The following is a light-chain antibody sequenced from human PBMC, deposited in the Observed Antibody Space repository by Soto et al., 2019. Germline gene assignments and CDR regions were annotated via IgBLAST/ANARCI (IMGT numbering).Light chain of an antibody. CDR3: QQRSNWLT. V-gene: IGKV3-11*01. Sequence: EIVLKQSPATLSLSPGERATLSCRASQSVSSYLAWYQHKPGQAPRLLIYDASNRATGIPARFSGSGSGTDFTLTISSLGPEDFAVYYCQQRSNWLTFGGGTKVEIK. CDR2: DAS. J-gene: IGKJ4*01. CDR1: QSVSSY.